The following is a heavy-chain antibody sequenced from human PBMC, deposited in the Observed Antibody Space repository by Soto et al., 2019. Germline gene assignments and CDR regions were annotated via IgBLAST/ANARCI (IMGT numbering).Heavy chain of an antibody. CDR2: IFHDGTA. V-gene: IGHV4-4*02. J-gene: IGHJ4*02. D-gene: IGHD3-22*01. Sequence: PSETLSLTCAVSGVSLTSGNWWTWVRQSPQRGLEYIGEIFHDGTANYYPSFERRVAMSVDTSRNQFSLKLTSVTAADTAVYFCARLVYETRLNYMYIDFWGPGTLVTVSS. CDR3: ARLVYETRLNYMYIDF. CDR1: GVSLTSGNW.